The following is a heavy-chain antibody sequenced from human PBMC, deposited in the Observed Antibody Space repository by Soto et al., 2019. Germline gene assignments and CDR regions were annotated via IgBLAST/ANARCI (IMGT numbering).Heavy chain of an antibody. CDR3: ARAQRDDYAWGPKGDFDQ. CDR1: GSSFTGDY. D-gene: IGHD3-16*01. Sequence: QVQLQESGPGLVRPSETLSLTCSVSGSSFTGDYWSWIRQPAGKGLEWIGRVFGNGAGTPIYNSSLKNRVTVSVDSSMKKFSLKLTSVTAADTAVYFCARAQRDDYAWGPKGDFDQWGPGTLVTISS. CDR2: VFGNGAGTP. J-gene: IGHJ4*02. V-gene: IGHV4-4*07.